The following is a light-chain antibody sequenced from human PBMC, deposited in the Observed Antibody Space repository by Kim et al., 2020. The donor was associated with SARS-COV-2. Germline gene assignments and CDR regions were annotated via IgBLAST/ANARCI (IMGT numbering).Light chain of an antibody. CDR3: QQRSTWPV. CDR1: QTVSSH. V-gene: IGKV3-11*01. Sequence: SPGERATLSCRASQTVSSHFAWYQQKPGQAPRLRIYDTSDRATGIPARFSGSGSGTDFTLTISSLEPEDFAVYYCQQRSTWPVFGGGTKVDIK. CDR2: DTS. J-gene: IGKJ4*01.